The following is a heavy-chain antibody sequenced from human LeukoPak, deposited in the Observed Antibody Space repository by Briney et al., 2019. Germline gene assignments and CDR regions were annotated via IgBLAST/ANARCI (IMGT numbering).Heavy chain of an antibody. CDR2: IYTGGNT. CDR3: ARGDDSGYYGYFDY. CDR1: GFTVDSNY. D-gene: IGHD3-22*01. J-gene: IGHJ4*02. V-gene: IGHV3-53*01. Sequence: GGSLRLSCAASGFTVDSNYLSWVRQAPGKGLEWVSTIYTGGNTYYAASVKGRFTISRDFSKNTVFLHMNSLRAEDTAMYYCARGDDSGYYGYFDYWGQGALVTVSS.